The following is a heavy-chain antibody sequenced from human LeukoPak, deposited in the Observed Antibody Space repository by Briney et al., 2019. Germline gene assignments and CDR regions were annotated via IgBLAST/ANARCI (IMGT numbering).Heavy chain of an antibody. D-gene: IGHD6-13*01. J-gene: IGHJ4*02. V-gene: IGHV4-59*12. CDR3: ARVSAAAGTHYLDY. CDR1: GGSISSYY. CDR2: IYYSGST. Sequence: SETLSLTCTVSGGSISSYYWSWIRQPPGKGLEWIGYIYYSGSTNYNPSLKSRVTISVDTSKNQFSLKLSSVTAADTAVYYCARVSAAAGTHYLDYWGQGTLVTVSS.